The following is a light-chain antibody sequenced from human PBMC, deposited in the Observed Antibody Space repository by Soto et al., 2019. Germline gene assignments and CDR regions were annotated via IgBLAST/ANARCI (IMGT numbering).Light chain of an antibody. Sequence: QSALTQTPSASGSPGQSVTISCTGTSSDVGTYNYVSWYQQHPGKAPKLMIYEVTTRPSGVPDRFSGSKSGNTASLTVSGLQAEDEADYYCSSYAGSDNPVVFGGGTKLTVL. V-gene: IGLV2-8*01. CDR2: EVT. CDR3: SSYAGSDNPVV. CDR1: SSDVGTYNY. J-gene: IGLJ2*01.